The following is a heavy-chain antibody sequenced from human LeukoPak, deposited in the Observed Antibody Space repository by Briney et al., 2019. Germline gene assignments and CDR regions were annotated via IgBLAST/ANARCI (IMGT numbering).Heavy chain of an antibody. D-gene: IGHD3-10*01. CDR2: INHSGST. CDR1: GGSFSDYY. J-gene: IGHJ5*02. V-gene: IGHV4-34*01. Sequence: SETLSLTCAVYGGSFSDYYWSWVRQPPGKGLEWIGEINHSGSTNYNPSLKSRVTISVDTSKNQFSLKLSSVTAADTAVYYCAREKDYYGSGFDPWGQGTLVTVSS. CDR3: AREKDYYGSGFDP.